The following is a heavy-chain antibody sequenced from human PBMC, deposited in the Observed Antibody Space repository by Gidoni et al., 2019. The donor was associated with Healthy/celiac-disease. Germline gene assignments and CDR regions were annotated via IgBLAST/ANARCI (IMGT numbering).Heavy chain of an antibody. D-gene: IGHD3-10*01. J-gene: IGHJ4*02. Sequence: QLQESGPGLVKPSQTLSLTGTVSGGSISSGDYYWSWIRQPPGKGLEWIGYIYYSGSTYYHPSLKSRVTISVDTSKNQFSLKLSSVPAADTAVYYCARYYYGSGSYFDYWGQGTLVTVSS. CDR3: ARYYYGSGSYFDY. CDR1: GGSISSGDYY. CDR2: IYYSGST. V-gene: IGHV4-30-4*01.